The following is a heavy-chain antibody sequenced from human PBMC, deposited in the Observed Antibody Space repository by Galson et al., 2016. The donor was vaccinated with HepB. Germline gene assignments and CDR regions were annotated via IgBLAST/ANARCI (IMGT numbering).Heavy chain of an antibody. Sequence: SLRLSCAASGFTFSTYALTWVRQAPGKGLEWVSTLNGSGGTTYYADSVKGRFTISRDNSKNTLYLQMNSLRAEDTAVYYCAKDRSRFGELSPLDSWGQGTLVTVSS. CDR2: LNGSGGTT. CDR1: GFTFSTYA. CDR3: AKDRSRFGELSPLDS. D-gene: IGHD3-10*01. V-gene: IGHV3-23*01. J-gene: IGHJ4*02.